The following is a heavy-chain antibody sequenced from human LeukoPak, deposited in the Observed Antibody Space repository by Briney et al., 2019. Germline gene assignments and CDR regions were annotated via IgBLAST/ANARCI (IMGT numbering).Heavy chain of an antibody. CDR2: ISSSGSTI. V-gene: IGHV3-48*03. Sequence: GGSLRLSCAASGFTFSSYEMNWVRQAPGKGLEWVSYISSSGSTIYYADSVKGRFTISRDNAKNSLYLQMNSLRAEDTAVYYCAREALPLVQKGKGGGSCHFDYWGQGTLVTVSS. CDR1: GFTFSSYE. D-gene: IGHD2-15*01. J-gene: IGHJ4*02. CDR3: AREALPLVQKGKGGGSCHFDY.